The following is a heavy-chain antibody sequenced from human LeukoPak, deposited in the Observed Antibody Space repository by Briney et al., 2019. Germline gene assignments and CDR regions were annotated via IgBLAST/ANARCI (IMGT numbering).Heavy chain of an antibody. CDR3: AKSRAVLGSYFFDY. V-gene: IGHV3-23*01. J-gene: IGHJ4*02. CDR1: GFPFSSYA. D-gene: IGHD3-16*01. CDR2: ISGSGGST. Sequence: GGSLRLSCSASGFPFSSYAMSWVRQAPGKGLEWVSAISGSGGSTYYADSVKGRFTISRDNSKNTLYLQMNSLRAEDTAVYYCAKSRAVLGSYFFDYWGQGTLVTVSS.